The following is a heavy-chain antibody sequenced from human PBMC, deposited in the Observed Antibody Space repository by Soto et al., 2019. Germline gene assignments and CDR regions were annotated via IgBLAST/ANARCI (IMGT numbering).Heavy chain of an antibody. CDR1: GGSISSSNW. V-gene: IGHV4-4*02. CDR2: IYHSGST. Sequence: QVQLQESGPGLVKPSGTLSLTCAVSGGSISSSNWWSWVRQPPGKGLEWIGEIYHSGSTNYNPSLKGRVPISVDKSKNQFSLELSSVTAADTAVDYCARGGGGDYGSGSYNFDYWGQGTLVTVSS. CDR3: ARGGGGDYGSGSYNFDY. D-gene: IGHD3-10*01. J-gene: IGHJ4*02.